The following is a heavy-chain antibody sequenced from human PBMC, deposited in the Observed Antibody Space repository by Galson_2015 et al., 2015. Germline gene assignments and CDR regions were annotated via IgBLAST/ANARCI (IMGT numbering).Heavy chain of an antibody. J-gene: IGHJ4*02. D-gene: IGHD3-22*01. V-gene: IGHV1-18*01. CDR1: GYTFTSYG. CDR2: ISGYNGNT. CDR3: ARDGTLTMTYYYDSSGFQPDF. Sequence: SVKVSCKASGYTFTSYGISWVRQAPGQGLEWMGWISGYNGNTNYAQMHQGRVTMTTDTSTSTAYMELRSLRSDDTAVYYCARDGTLTMTYYYDSSGFQPDFWGQGTLVTVSS.